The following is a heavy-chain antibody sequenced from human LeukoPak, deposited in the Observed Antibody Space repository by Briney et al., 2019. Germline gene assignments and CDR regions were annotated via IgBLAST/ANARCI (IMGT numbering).Heavy chain of an antibody. CDR1: GGSFSGYY. J-gene: IGHJ6*02. CDR2: INHSGST. V-gene: IGHV4-34*01. D-gene: IGHD3-3*01. CDR3: ARQPITIFGVGPRGGYYYYGMDV. Sequence: ASETLSLTCAVYGGSFSGYYWSWIRQPPGKGLEWVGEINHSGSTNYNPSLKSRVTISVDTSKNQFSLKLSSVTAADTAVYYCARQPITIFGVGPRGGYYYYGMDVWGQGTTVTVSS.